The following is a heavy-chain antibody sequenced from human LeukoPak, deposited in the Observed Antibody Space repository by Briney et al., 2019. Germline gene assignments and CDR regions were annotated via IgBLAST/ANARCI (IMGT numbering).Heavy chain of an antibody. J-gene: IGHJ4*02. CDR3: ARAPGDFWSGYYPVDY. D-gene: IGHD3-3*01. Sequence: GGSLRLSCVASGFTFGKYWMSWVRQAPGKGLEWVANIKLDGSEKNYVDSVKGRFTISRDNTKNSLYLQMNSLRVEDTAVYYCARAPGDFWSGYYPVDYWGQGTLVTVSS. CDR1: GFTFGKYW. CDR2: IKLDGSEK. V-gene: IGHV3-7*01.